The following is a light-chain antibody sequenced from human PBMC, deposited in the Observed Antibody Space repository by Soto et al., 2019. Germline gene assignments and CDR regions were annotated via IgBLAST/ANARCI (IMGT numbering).Light chain of an antibody. Sequence: EIVLTQSPGTLSLAPGERASLSCRASQSVSTSYVAWYQQKPGQAPRLLIYGASNRATGIPDRFSGSGSGTDFTLTISRLEPEDFAVYYCQQRSNWRVTFGQGTRLE. J-gene: IGKJ5*01. CDR1: QSVSTSY. CDR3: QQRSNWRVT. CDR2: GAS. V-gene: IGKV3D-20*02.